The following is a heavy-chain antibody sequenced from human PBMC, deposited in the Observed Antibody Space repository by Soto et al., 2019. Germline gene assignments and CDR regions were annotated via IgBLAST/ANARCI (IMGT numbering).Heavy chain of an antibody. CDR1: GGSISSGGYY. D-gene: IGHD4-17*01. V-gene: IGHV4-31*03. J-gene: IGHJ4*02. CDR2: IYYSGST. CDR3: ARSPEATVTAFDY. Sequence: QVQLQELGPGLVKPSQTLSLTCTVSGGSISSGGYYWSWIRQHPGKGLEWIGYIYYSGSTYYNPSLKSRVTXSXDXXKNQFSLKLSSVTAADTAVYYCARSPEATVTAFDYWGQGTLVTVSS.